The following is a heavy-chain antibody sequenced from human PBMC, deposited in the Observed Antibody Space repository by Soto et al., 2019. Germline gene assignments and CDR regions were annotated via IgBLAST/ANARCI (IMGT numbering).Heavy chain of an antibody. J-gene: IGHJ4*02. CDR3: AQDSNAVFEY. Sequence: PGGSLRLSCAASGFTFSSYGMHWVRQAPGKGLEWVAVISYDGSNKYYADSVKGRFTISRDNSKNTLYLQMNSLRAEDTAVYYCAQDSNAVFEYWGQGTLVTVSS. V-gene: IGHV3-30*18. CDR1: GFTFSSYG. CDR2: ISYDGSNK. D-gene: IGHD4-4*01.